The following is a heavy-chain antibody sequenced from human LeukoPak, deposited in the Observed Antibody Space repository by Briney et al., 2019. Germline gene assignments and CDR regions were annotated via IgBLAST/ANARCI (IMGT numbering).Heavy chain of an antibody. V-gene: IGHV3-53*01. CDR1: GFTVSSNY. CDR2: IYSGGST. J-gene: IGHJ4*02. CDR3: ARESGSGSNPIDY. Sequence: GGSLRLSCAASGFTVSSNYMSWVRQAPGKGLEWVSVIYSGGSTYYADSVKGRFTISRDNAKNSLYLQMNSLRAEDTAVYYCARESGSGSNPIDYWGQGTLVTVSS. D-gene: IGHD6-25*01.